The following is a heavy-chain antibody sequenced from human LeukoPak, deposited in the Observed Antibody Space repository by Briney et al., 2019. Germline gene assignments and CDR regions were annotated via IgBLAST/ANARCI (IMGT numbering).Heavy chain of an antibody. D-gene: IGHD4-17*01. CDR1: GYTFTSYG. J-gene: IGHJ3*02. Sequence: ASVKVSCKASGYTFTSYGISWVRQAPGQGLEWMGWISAYNGNTNYAQKFQGRVTMTRDMSTSTVYMELSSLRSEDTAVYYCARAYYFGDYTSGGAFDIWGQGTMVTVSS. CDR3: ARAYYFGDYTSGGAFDI. V-gene: IGHV1-18*01. CDR2: ISAYNGNT.